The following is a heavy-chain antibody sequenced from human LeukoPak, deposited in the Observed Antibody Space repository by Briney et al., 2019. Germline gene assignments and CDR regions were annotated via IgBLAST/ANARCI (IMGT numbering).Heavy chain of an antibody. D-gene: IGHD2-21*01. CDR1: GFTFNNHA. J-gene: IGHJ4*02. Sequence: GGSLRLSCTASGFTFNNHAMNWVRQAPGKGLEWVSCISGSGTNTYYADFLKGRFTISRDNSKNTLFLQMSSLTAEDTAIYYCAQSGAPLPLFLDNWGQGSLVTVSS. V-gene: IGHV3-23*01. CDR2: ISGSGTNT. CDR3: AQSGAPLPLFLDN.